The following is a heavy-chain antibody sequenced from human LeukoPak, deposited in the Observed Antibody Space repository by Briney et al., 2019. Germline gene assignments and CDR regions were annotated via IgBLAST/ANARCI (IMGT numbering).Heavy chain of an antibody. CDR3: ARERGAWTGTIFDY. CDR2: ISSSSSYI. J-gene: IGHJ4*02. CDR1: GFTFSSYS. V-gene: IGHV3-21*01. D-gene: IGHD1-7*01. Sequence: GGSLRLSCAASGFTFSSYSMNWVRQAPGKGLEWVSSISSSSSYIYYADSVKGRFTVSRDNAKISLYLQMNSLRAEDTAVYYCARERGAWTGTIFDYWGQGTLVTVSS.